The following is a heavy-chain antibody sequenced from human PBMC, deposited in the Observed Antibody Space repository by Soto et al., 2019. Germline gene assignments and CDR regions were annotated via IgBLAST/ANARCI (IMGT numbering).Heavy chain of an antibody. V-gene: IGHV3-21*01. CDR3: ARDQSIAAYYGIDV. CDR1: GFTFRTYT. D-gene: IGHD2-15*01. Sequence: EVQLVESGGGLVKPGGSLRLSCAASGFTFRTYTMNWVRQAPGKGLEWVSSISSSSTYIYYADSVRGRFTISRDNAKNSLYLQMNSLRAEDTAVYYCARDQSIAAYYGIDVWGQGTTVPVSS. CDR2: ISSSSTYI. J-gene: IGHJ6*02.